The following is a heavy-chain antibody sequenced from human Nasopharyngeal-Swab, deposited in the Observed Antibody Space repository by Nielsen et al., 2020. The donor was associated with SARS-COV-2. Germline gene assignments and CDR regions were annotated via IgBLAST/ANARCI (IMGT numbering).Heavy chain of an antibody. J-gene: IGHJ4*02. CDR1: GGSISSYY. Sequence: SETLSLTCTVSGGSISSYYWSWIRQPPGKGLEWIGYIYYSGSTNYNPSLKSRVTISVDTSKNQFSLKLRSVTAADTAVYYCARAPRGTIFGVVTNFDYWGQGTLVTVSS. CDR2: IYYSGST. D-gene: IGHD3-3*01. V-gene: IGHV4-59*01. CDR3: ARAPRGTIFGVVTNFDY.